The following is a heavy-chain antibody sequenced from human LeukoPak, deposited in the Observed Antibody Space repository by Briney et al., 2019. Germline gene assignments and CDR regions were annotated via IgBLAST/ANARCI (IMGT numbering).Heavy chain of an antibody. D-gene: IGHD4-23*01. CDR3: ARDYGGSSGWFDP. Sequence: ASVKASCKASGYTFTSYDINWVRQAPGQGLEWMGWMSPNSDNTGYAQKFQGRVTFTRDTSISTAYMELRSLTSEDTAVYYCARDYGGSSGWFDPWGQGTLVTVSS. J-gene: IGHJ5*02. V-gene: IGHV1-8*01. CDR2: MSPNSDNT. CDR1: GYTFTSYD.